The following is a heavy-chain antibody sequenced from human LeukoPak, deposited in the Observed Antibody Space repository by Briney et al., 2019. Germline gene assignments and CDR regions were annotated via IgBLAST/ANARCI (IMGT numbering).Heavy chain of an antibody. J-gene: IGHJ3*02. D-gene: IGHD6-13*01. Sequence: SETLSLTCTVSDDSISNYYWSWIRQPPGKGLEWLGNIHYSGSTKTNPSLKSRVTLSVDASKNQFSLKLTSVTAADTAVFYCARRRQVSWSSPYAFDIWGRGTMVTVSS. CDR2: IHYSGST. CDR3: ARRRQVSWSSPYAFDI. V-gene: IGHV4-59*08. CDR1: DDSISNYY.